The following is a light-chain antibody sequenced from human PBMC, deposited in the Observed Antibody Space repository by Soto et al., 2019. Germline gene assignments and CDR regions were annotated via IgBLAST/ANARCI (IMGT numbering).Light chain of an antibody. CDR3: QAWDSTTVV. J-gene: IGLJ2*01. Sequence: SYELTQPPSVSVSPGQTANITCSGDKLGNKYVFWYQQKPGQSPVVVIYQDNKRPSGIPERFSGSNSGNTATLTISGTQAMDEADYYCQAWDSTTVVFGGGTKLTVL. CDR2: QDN. V-gene: IGLV3-1*01. CDR1: KLGNKY.